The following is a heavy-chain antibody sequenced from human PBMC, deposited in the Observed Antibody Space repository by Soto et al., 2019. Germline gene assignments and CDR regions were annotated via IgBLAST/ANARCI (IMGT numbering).Heavy chain of an antibody. D-gene: IGHD2-15*01. CDR3: ARDLGYRSGGSCFARGSWFDP. J-gene: IGHJ5*02. CDR1: GGTFSSYT. V-gene: IGHV1-69*04. CDR2: IIPILGIA. Sequence: GASVNVSCKASGGTFSSYTISWVRQAPGQGLEWMGRIIPILGIANYAQKFQGRVTITADKSTSTAYMELSSLRSEDTAVYYCARDLGYRSGGSCFARGSWFDPWGQGTLVTVSS.